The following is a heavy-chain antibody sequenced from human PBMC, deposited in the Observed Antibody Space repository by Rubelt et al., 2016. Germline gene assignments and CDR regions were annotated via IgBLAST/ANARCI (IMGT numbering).Heavy chain of an antibody. CDR3: ARPHDGYNFGYFDY. D-gene: IGHD5-24*01. CDR2: IYPGDSDT. Sequence: EVQLVQSGAEVKKPGESLKISCKGSGYSFTSYWIGWVRQMPGKGLEWMGIIYPGDSDTRYSPAFQGQVTTSAKKSIRAAYLQWGSLKASDTAMYYCARPHDGYNFGYFDYWGQGTLVTVSS. J-gene: IGHJ4*02. V-gene: IGHV5-51*01. CDR1: GYSFTSYW.